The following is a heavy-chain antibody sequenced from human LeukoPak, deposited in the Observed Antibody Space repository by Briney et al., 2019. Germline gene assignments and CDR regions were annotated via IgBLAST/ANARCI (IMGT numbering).Heavy chain of an antibody. CDR3: VKGTSWINPYFYMDV. J-gene: IGHJ6*03. V-gene: IGHV3-53*01. D-gene: IGHD2-2*01. Sequence: GGSLRLSCAASGFTVSSTHMIWVRQAPGKGLEWVSLIYRDGSMLYADSVKGRFTISRDNSKNTLYLQMKSLRVEDTAVYYCVKGTSWINPYFYMDVWGKGTTVIVSS. CDR1: GFTVSSTH. CDR2: IYRDGSM.